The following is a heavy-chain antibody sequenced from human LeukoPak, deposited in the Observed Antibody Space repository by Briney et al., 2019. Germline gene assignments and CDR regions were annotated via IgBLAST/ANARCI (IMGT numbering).Heavy chain of an antibody. CDR3: ARGSIAAPGDFDY. J-gene: IGHJ4*02. Sequence: PSETLSPTCTVSGASVRSYYWNWIRQPPGKTLEWIGYVYYSGRTNYNPSLTLKSRLTISIDTSKNQFSLKLTSVTAADTAVYYCARGSIAAPGDFDYWGQGTLVTVSS. D-gene: IGHD6-13*01. CDR2: VYYSGRT. CDR1: GASVRSYY. V-gene: IGHV4-59*02.